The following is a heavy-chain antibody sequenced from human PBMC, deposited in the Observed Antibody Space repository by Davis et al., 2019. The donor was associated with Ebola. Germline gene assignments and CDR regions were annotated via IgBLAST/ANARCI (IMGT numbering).Heavy chain of an antibody. CDR3: ARGGSGSTFDY. CDR1: GYTFTSYD. CDR2: MNPNSGNT. D-gene: IGHD1-26*01. J-gene: IGHJ4*02. V-gene: IGHV1-8*01. Sequence: ASVKVSCKASGYTFTSYDINWVRQATGQGLEWMGWMNPNSGNTGYAQKFQGWVTMTRDTSISTAYMELSRLRSDDTAVYYCARGGSGSTFDYWGQGTLVTVSS.